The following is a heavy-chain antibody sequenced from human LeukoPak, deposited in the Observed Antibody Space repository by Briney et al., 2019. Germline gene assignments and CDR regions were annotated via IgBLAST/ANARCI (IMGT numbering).Heavy chain of an antibody. CDR2: IIPIFGTA. CDR1: GGTFSSYA. D-gene: IGHD5-24*01. J-gene: IGHJ4*02. V-gene: IGHV1-69*13. Sequence: ASVKVSCKASGGTFSSYAISWVRQAPGQGLEWMGGIIPIFGTANYAQKFQGRVTITADESTSTAYMELSSLRSEDTAVYYCARRVERWLQLQGPFDYWGQGTLVTLSS. CDR3: ARRVERWLQLQGPFDY.